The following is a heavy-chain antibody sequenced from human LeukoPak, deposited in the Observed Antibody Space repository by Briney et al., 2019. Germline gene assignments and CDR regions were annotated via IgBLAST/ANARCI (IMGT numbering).Heavy chain of an antibody. V-gene: IGHV3-15*01. CDR2: IKSTPDGGTT. CDR1: GFTFSNAW. CDR3: TTYVCSGGSCYYFDY. D-gene: IGHD2-15*01. J-gene: IGHJ4*02. Sequence: PGGSLRLSCAASGFTFSNAWMSWVRQAPGKGLEWVGRIKSTPDGGTTDYAAPVKGRFTISRDDSENILYLQMNSLKTEDTAVYYCTTYVCSGGSCYYFDYWGQGTLVTVSS.